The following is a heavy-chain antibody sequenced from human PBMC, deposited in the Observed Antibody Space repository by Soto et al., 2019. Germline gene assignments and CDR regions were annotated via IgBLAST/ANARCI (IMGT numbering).Heavy chain of an antibody. V-gene: IGHV3-23*01. D-gene: IGHD3-22*01. CDR3: VKGGYYYDTSGPTFDY. J-gene: IGHJ4*02. CDR2: ISDSGGRT. Sequence: PGGSLRLSCAASGFTFSTYAMSWVRQAPGKGLEWVSTISDSGGRTYYAASVKGRFTISRDNSKNTLYLLMNSLSAEDTALYYCVKGGYYYDTSGPTFDYWGQGTLVTVSS. CDR1: GFTFSTYA.